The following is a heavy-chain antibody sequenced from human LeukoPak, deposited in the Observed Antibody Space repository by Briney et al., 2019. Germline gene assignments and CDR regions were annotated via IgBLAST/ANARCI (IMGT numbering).Heavy chain of an antibody. D-gene: IGHD3-16*01. CDR3: AKFGLK. J-gene: IGHJ4*02. Sequence: GGSLRLSCAASGFTFSSYVMSWVRQAPGKGLEWVSAIGGGGGSTYYADSVKGRFTISRETSKHPLNLQMNRPRADDTAVYYCAKFGLKWGQGTLVTVSS. V-gene: IGHV3-23*01. CDR1: GFTFSSYV. CDR2: IGGGGGST.